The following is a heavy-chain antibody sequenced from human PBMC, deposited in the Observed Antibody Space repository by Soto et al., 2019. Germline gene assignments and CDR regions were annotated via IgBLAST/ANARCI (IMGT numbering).Heavy chain of an antibody. Sequence: SETLSLTCTVSGGTIRSGDYYWSWIRHPPGKGLEWIGYIYYSRSTYYNPSLKSRLTISVDTSKNQFSLNLSSVTAADTAVYYCARGPSYYITARGWSERWGQGSIVIVSS. J-gene: IGHJ5*02. CDR2: IYYSRST. D-gene: IGHD3-10*01. V-gene: IGHV4-30-4*01. CDR1: GGTIRSGDYY. CDR3: ARGPSYYITARGWSER.